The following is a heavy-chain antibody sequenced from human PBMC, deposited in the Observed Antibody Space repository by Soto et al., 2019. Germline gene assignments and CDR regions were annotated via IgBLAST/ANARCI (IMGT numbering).Heavy chain of an antibody. D-gene: IGHD1-26*01. Sequence: QVQLQQSGAGLLKPSETLSLTCDVYGGSFSGYIWTWIRQTPGKGLQWIGQINHSGSANYNPTLKGLVTISVLTSYSQFSLELNFVTAADTAVYYCARGLISGSHYTGGWYYFDSWGPGTQVTVSS. CDR2: INHSGSA. CDR1: GGSFSGYI. J-gene: IGHJ4*02. CDR3: ARGLISGSHYTGGWYYFDS. V-gene: IGHV4-34*01.